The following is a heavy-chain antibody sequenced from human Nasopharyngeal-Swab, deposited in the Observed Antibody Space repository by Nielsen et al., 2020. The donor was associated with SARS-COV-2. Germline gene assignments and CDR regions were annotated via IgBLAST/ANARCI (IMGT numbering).Heavy chain of an antibody. CDR1: GGSFSSGDYY. J-gene: IGHJ6*04. V-gene: IGHV4-30-4*01. CDR2: IYYSGST. CDR3: ARDLVVRGVIINPGDV. Sequence: SETLSLTCTVSGGSFSSGDYYWSWIRQPPGKGLEWIGYIYYSGSTYYNPSLKSRVTISVDTSKNQFSLKLSSVTAADTAVYYCARDLVVRGVIINPGDVWGKGTTVTVSS. D-gene: IGHD3-10*01.